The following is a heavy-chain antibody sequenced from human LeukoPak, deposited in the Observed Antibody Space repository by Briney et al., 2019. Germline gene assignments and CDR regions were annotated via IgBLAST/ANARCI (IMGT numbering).Heavy chain of an antibody. CDR2: ISYDGSNK. CDR1: GFTFSSYA. J-gene: IGHJ5*02. CDR3: AKGTQFGSTHWFDP. D-gene: IGHD3-16*01. Sequence: GGSLRLSCAASGFTFSSYAMHWVRQAPGKGLEWVAVISYDGSNKYYADSVKGRFTISRDNSKNTLYLQMNSLRAEDTAVYYCAKGTQFGSTHWFDPWGQGTLVTVSS. V-gene: IGHV3-30-3*01.